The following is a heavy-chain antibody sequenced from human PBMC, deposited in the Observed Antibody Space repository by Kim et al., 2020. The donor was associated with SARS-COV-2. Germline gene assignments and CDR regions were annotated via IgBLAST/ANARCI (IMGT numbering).Heavy chain of an antibody. D-gene: IGHD6-13*01. Sequence: GGSLRLSCAASGFTFSSYGMHWVRQAPGKGLEWVAVIWYDGSNKYYADSVKGRFTISRDNSKNTLYLQMNSLRADDTAVYYCARDGGIAAAVYYFDYWGQGTLVTVSS. CDR1: GFTFSSYG. CDR3: ARDGGIAAAVYYFDY. J-gene: IGHJ4*02. V-gene: IGHV3-33*01. CDR2: IWYDGSNK.